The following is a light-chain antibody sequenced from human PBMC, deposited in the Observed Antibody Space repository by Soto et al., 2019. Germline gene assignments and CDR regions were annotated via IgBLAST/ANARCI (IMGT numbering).Light chain of an antibody. Sequence: EIVMTQSPATLSVSPGERATLSCRASQSVSSNLAWYQQKPGQAPRLLIYGASTRATGIPARFSGSGSGTEFTLTISSMQSEDFAVYYCHQYNNWPLLITFGQGTRLEIK. CDR3: HQYNNWPLLIT. V-gene: IGKV3-15*01. CDR1: QSVSSN. CDR2: GAS. J-gene: IGKJ5*01.